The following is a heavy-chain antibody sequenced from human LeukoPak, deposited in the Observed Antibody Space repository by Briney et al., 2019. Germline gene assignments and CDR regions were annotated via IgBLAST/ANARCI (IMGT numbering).Heavy chain of an antibody. J-gene: IGHJ3*02. D-gene: IGHD1-26*01. Sequence: AGGSLRLSCAASGFTFSRSGMHWVRQAPGKGLEWVAVISYDGSNKYYVDSVKGRFTISRDNSKKTLYLQMNSLRAEDTAVYYCARAKVGAQDAFDIWGQGTMVTVSS. CDR3: ARAKVGAQDAFDI. CDR1: GFTFSRSG. V-gene: IGHV3-30*03. CDR2: ISYDGSNK.